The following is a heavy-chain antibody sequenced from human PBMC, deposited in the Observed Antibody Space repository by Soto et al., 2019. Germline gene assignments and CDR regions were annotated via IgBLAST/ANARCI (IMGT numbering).Heavy chain of an antibody. Sequence: LRLSCAASGFTFSSYAMSWVRQAPGKGLEWVSAISGSGGSTYYADSVKGRFTISRDNSKNTLYLQMNSLRAEDTAVYYCAKPHVLYYYDSSGYSLISYYFDYWGQGTLVTVS. CDR3: AKPHVLYYYDSSGYSLISYYFDY. V-gene: IGHV3-23*01. D-gene: IGHD3-22*01. J-gene: IGHJ4*02. CDR1: GFTFSSYA. CDR2: ISGSGGST.